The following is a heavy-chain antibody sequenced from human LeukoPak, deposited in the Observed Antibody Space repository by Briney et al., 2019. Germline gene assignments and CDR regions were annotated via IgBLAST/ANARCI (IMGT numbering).Heavy chain of an antibody. V-gene: IGHV4-61*08. CDR2: IYYSGST. Sequence: SETLSLTCTVSGGSVSSGDYYWTWIRQPPGKGLEWIGYIYYSGSTNYNPSLKSRVTISVDTSKNQFSLKLSSVTAADTAVYYCARGNRNYYDSSGYQLEPHFDYWGQGTLVTVSS. J-gene: IGHJ4*02. CDR3: ARGNRNYYDSSGYQLEPHFDY. CDR1: GGSVSSGDYY. D-gene: IGHD3-22*01.